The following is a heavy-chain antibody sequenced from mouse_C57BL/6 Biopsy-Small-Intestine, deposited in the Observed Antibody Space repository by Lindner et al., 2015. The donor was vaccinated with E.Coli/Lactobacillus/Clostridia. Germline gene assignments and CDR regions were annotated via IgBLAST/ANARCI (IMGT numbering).Heavy chain of an antibody. V-gene: IGHV1-81*01. Sequence: VQLQESGAELARPGASVKLSCKASGYTFTSYGISWVKQRTGQGLEWIGEIYPRSGNTYYNEKFKGKATLTADKSSSTAYMELRSLTSEDSAVYFCARSTIEGIFDYWGQGTTLTVSS. CDR2: IYPRSGNT. CDR1: GYTFTSYG. J-gene: IGHJ2*01. D-gene: IGHD1-1*02. CDR3: ARSTIEGIFDY.